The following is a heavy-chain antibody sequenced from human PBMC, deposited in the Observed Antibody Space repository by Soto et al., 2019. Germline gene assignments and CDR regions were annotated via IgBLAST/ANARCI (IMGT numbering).Heavy chain of an antibody. CDR2: IIPIFGTA. J-gene: IGHJ5*02. CDR1: GGTFSSYA. V-gene: IGHV1-69*01. CDR3: ASRGDIVVVPAAGWFAP. Sequence: QVQLVQSGAEVKKPGSSVKVSCKASGGTFSSYAISWVRQAPGQGLEWMGGIIPIFGTANYAQKFQGRVTITADESTNTAYMELSSLRSEDTAVYYCASRGDIVVVPAAGWFAPWGQGTLVTVSS. D-gene: IGHD2-2*01.